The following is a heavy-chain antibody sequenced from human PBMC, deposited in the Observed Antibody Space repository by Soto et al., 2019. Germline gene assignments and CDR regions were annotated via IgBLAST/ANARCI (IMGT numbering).Heavy chain of an antibody. CDR1: GFTFSSYG. V-gene: IGHV3-33*01. CDR2: IWSDGSNK. Sequence: QVQLVESGGGVVQPGRSLRLSCAASGFTFSSYGMHWVRQAPGKGLEWVAVIWSDGSNKYYADSVKGRFTISRDNSKNTLYLQMNSLRAEDTPAYFSARDTDHLGVFDYWGQGTLVTVSS. CDR3: ARDTDHLGVFDY. D-gene: IGHD4-4*01. J-gene: IGHJ4*02.